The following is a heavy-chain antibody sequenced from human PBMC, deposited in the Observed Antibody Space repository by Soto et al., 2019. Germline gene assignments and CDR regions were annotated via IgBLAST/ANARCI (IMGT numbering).Heavy chain of an antibody. Sequence: PGGSPRICCASPVFTLSKAWMTWFRKTTGKGLEWVGRIKSKTDGGTTDYAAPVKGRFTISRDDSKNTLYLQMNSLKTEDTAVYYCTTDALDPHDPWGQGTLVTVSS. CDR3: TTDALDPHDP. CDR1: VFTLSKAW. CDR2: IKSKTDGGTT. V-gene: IGHV3-15*01. J-gene: IGHJ5*02.